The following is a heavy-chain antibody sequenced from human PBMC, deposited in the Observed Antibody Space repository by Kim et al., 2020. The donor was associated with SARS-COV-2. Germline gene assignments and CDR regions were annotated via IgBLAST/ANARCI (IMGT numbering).Heavy chain of an antibody. Sequence: KYSQKFQGRVTITRDTSASTAYMELSSLRSEDTAVYYCARDMESLASFDYWGQGTLVTVSS. D-gene: IGHD1-1*01. V-gene: IGHV1-3*01. J-gene: IGHJ4*02. CDR3: ARDMESLASFDY.